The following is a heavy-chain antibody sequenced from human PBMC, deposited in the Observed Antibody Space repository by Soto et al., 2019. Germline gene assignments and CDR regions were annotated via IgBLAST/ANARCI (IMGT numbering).Heavy chain of an antibody. CDR1: GYTFTSYG. J-gene: IGHJ6*02. D-gene: IGHD4-4*01. V-gene: IGHV1-18*01. CDR2: ISAYNGNT. Sequence: ASVKVSCKASGYTFTSYGISWARQAPGQGLEWMGWISAYNGNTNYAQKLQGRVTMTTDTSTSTAYMELRSLRSDDTAVYYCARFTDYYYHYGMDVWGPGTTGTLSS. CDR3: ARFTDYYYHYGMDV.